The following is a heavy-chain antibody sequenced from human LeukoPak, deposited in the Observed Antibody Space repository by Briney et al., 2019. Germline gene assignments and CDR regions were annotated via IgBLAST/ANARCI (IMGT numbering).Heavy chain of an antibody. V-gene: IGHV4-30-4*01. Sequence: SETLSLTCTVSGGSISSGDYYWSWIRQPPGKGLEWIGYIYYSGSTYYNPSLKSRVTISVDTSKNQFSLKLSSVTAADTAVYYCARDPRYFDWLSGLDAFDIWGQGTMVTVSS. CDR2: IYYSGST. D-gene: IGHD3-9*01. CDR3: ARDPRYFDWLSGLDAFDI. CDR1: GGSISSGDYY. J-gene: IGHJ3*02.